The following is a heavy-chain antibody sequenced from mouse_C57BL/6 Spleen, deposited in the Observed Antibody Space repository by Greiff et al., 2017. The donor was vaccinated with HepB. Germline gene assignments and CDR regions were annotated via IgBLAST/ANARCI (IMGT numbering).Heavy chain of an antibody. Sequence: EVQLQQSGTVLARPGASVKMSCKASGYTFTSYWMHWVKQRPGQGLEWIGAIYPGNSDTSYNQKFKGKAKLTAVTSASTAYMELSSLTNEDSAVYYFTSYYYRSSYGYAMDYSGPGTSVTVPS. CDR2: IYPGNSDT. J-gene: IGHJ4*01. CDR1: GYTFTSYW. CDR3: TSYYYRSSYGYAMDY. D-gene: IGHD1-1*01. V-gene: IGHV1-5*01.